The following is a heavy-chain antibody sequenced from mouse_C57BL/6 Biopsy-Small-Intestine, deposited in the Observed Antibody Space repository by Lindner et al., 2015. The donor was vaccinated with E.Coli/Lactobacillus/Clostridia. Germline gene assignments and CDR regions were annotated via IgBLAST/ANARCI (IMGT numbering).Heavy chain of an antibody. V-gene: IGHV1-82*01. J-gene: IGHJ4*01. CDR2: IYPGDGDT. CDR3: ARRGNAMDY. Sequence: VQLQESGAELVKPGASVKMSCKASGYTFTSYWITWVKQRPGKGLEWIGRIYPGDGDTNYNGKFKGKATLTADKSSSTAYMQLSSLTTEDSAIYYCARRGNAMDYWGQGTSVTVSS. CDR1: GYTFTSYW.